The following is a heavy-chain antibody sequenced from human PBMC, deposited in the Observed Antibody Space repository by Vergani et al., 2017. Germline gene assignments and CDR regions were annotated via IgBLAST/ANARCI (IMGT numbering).Heavy chain of an antibody. D-gene: IGHD6-13*01. J-gene: IGHJ4*02. CDR3: ARGYIAAAPFDY. V-gene: IGHV1-3*01. CDR1: GYTFTSYA. Sequence: QVQLVQSGAEVKKTGASVKVSCKASGYTFTSYAMHWVRQAPGQRLEWMGWINAGNGNTKYSQKFQGRVTITRDTSASTAYMELSSLRSEDTAVYYCARGYIAAAPFDYWGQGTLVTVSS. CDR2: INAGNGNT.